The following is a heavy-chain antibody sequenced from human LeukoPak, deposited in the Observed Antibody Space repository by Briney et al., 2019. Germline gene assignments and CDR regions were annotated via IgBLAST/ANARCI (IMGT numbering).Heavy chain of an antibody. J-gene: IGHJ3*02. CDR2: ISYDGSNK. D-gene: IGHD1-1*01. Sequence: GGSLRLSCAASGFTVSSYGMHWVRQAPGKGLEWVAVISYDGSNKYYADSVKGRFTISRDNSKNTLYLQMNSLRAEDTAVYYCARDLANIHTTGSTYDGFDIWGQGTMVTVSS. CDR1: GFTVSSYG. V-gene: IGHV3-30*03. CDR3: ARDLANIHTTGSTYDGFDI.